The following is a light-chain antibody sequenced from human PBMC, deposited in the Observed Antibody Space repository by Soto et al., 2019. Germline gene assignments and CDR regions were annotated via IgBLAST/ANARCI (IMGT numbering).Light chain of an antibody. CDR2: GAS. J-gene: IGKJ3*01. Sequence: EIVLTQSPGTLSLSPGERATLSCRASQSVSSSYLAWYQQKPDQAPRLLIYGASARATGIPDRFSGSGSGTAFTLTISRLEPEDFAVYYCQQYGSSPPITFGPGTKVDIK. V-gene: IGKV3-20*01. CDR1: QSVSSSY. CDR3: QQYGSSPPIT.